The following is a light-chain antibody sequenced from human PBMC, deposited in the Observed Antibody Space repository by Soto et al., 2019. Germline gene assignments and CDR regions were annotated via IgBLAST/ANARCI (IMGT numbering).Light chain of an antibody. CDR1: SSDVGDYNY. CDR3: GSYTSSNTYV. Sequence: QSALTQPASVSGSPGQSITISCTGTSSDVGDYNYVSWYQQHPGKAPKLTIYDVSNRPSGVSNRFSGSKSGNTASLTISGLQAEDEADYYCGSYTSSNTYVFGTGTKVTVL. V-gene: IGLV2-14*03. CDR2: DVS. J-gene: IGLJ1*01.